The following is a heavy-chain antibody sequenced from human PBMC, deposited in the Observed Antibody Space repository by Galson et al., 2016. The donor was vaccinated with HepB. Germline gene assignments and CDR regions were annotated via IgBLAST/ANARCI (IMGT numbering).Heavy chain of an antibody. CDR2: ISYDGSNK. D-gene: IGHD2-2*01. Sequence: LRLSCAASGFTFSSYAMHWVRQAPGKGLEWLAVISYDGSNKYYADAVMGRFTISRDNSKNTLYLQMNSLRAEDTAVYYCAREGGPAANGYYYYCGMDVWGQGTTVTVSS. V-gene: IGHV3-30-3*01. CDR3: AREGGPAANGYYYYCGMDV. CDR1: GFTFSSYA. J-gene: IGHJ6*02.